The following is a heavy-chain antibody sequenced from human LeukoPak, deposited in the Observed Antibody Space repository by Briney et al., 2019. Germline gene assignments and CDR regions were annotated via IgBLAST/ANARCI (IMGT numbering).Heavy chain of an antibody. CDR2: ISSSGSTI. CDR3: ARDVMATTSPYYFDY. D-gene: IGHD5-12*01. CDR1: GFTFSDYY. Sequence: PGGSLRLSCAASGFTFSDYYMSWIRQAPGKGLEWVSYISSSGSTIYYADSVKGRFTISRDNAKNSLYLQMNSLRAEDTAVYYCARDVMATTSPYYFDYWGQGTLVTVSS. V-gene: IGHV3-11*01. J-gene: IGHJ4*02.